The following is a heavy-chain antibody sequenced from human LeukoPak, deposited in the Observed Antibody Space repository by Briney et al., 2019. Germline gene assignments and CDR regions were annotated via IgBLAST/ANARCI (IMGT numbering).Heavy chain of an antibody. CDR3: AKDRSGYGSDFDY. Sequence: GGSLRLSCAASGFTFSTYAMSWVRLRQAPGKGLEWVSSISGSGDSTYYADSVKGRFSISRDNSKNTLYLQMNSLRAEDTAVYYCAKDRSGYGSDFDYWGQGTLVTVSS. J-gene: IGHJ4*02. D-gene: IGHD3-10*01. CDR1: GFTFSTYA. V-gene: IGHV3-23*01. CDR2: ISGSGDST.